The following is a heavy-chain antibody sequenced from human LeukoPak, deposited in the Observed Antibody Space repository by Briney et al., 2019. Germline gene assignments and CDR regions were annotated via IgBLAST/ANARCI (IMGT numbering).Heavy chain of an antibody. D-gene: IGHD1-26*01. Sequence: SVKVSCKASGYTFTSYYMHWVRQAPGQGLEWMGGIIPIFGTANYAQKFQGRVTITADESTSTAYMELSSLRSEDTAVYYCARGASLSGAPSGTFDYWGQGTLVTVSS. J-gene: IGHJ4*02. CDR1: GYTFTSYY. CDR3: ARGASLSGAPSGTFDY. CDR2: IIPIFGTA. V-gene: IGHV1-69*13.